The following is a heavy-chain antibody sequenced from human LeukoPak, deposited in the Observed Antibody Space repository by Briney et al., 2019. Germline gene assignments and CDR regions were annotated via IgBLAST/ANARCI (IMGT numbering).Heavy chain of an antibody. CDR3: ARGKTSQNIVTRKTYNWFDP. V-gene: IGHV3-21*01. Sequence: GGSLRLSCAASGFTFSSFTMNWVRQAPGKGLEWVSSISSSSSYIYYADSVKGRFTISRHIAKNSLYLQMKSLRAEDTAVYYCARGKTSQNIVTRKTYNWFDPWGQGTLVTVSS. J-gene: IGHJ5*02. D-gene: IGHD2/OR15-2a*01. CDR1: GFTFSSFT. CDR2: ISSSSSYI.